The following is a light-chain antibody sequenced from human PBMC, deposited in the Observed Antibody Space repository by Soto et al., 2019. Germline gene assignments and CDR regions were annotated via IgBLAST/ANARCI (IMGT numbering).Light chain of an antibody. CDR1: QSLLHSNGYNY. CDR3: QQYGSSRIT. CDR2: GAS. V-gene: IGKV3-20*01. J-gene: IGKJ5*01. Sequence: DIVMTQSPLSLPVTPGEPASISCRSSQSLLHSNGYNYLDWYLQKPGQAPRLLIYGASSRATGIPDRFSGSGSGTDFTLTISRLEPEDFAVYYCQQYGSSRITFGQGTRLEIK.